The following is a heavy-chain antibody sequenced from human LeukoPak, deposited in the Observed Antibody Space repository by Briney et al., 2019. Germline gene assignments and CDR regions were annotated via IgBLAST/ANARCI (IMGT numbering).Heavy chain of an antibody. J-gene: IGHJ6*02. V-gene: IGHV3-49*04. Sequence: GGSLRLSCTASGLTFGDYAMSWVCQAPGKGLEWVGFIRSKAYGGTTEYAASVKGRFTISRDDSKSIAYLQMNSLKTEDTAVYYCTRDRPFNSDILRIYYYGMDVWGQGTTVTVSS. CDR2: IRSKAYGGTT. CDR3: TRDRPFNSDILRIYYYGMDV. D-gene: IGHD3-9*01. CDR1: GLTFGDYA.